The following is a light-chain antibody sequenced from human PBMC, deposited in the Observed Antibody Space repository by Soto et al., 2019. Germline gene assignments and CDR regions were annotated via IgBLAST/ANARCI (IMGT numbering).Light chain of an antibody. CDR3: QSYDSSLSEV. CDR2: GNS. J-gene: IGLJ1*01. V-gene: IGLV1-40*01. Sequence: HSVLTQPPSVSGAPGQSVTISCTGSSSNIGAGYDVHWYQQLPGTAPKLLIYGNSNRPSGVPDRFSGSKSGTSAPLAITGLQAEDEADYYCQSYDSSLSEVFGTGTKVTVL. CDR1: SSNIGAGYD.